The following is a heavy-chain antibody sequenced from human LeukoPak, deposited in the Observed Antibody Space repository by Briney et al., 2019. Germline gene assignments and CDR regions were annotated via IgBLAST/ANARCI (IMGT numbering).Heavy chain of an antibody. D-gene: IGHD6-19*01. V-gene: IGHV3-48*04. Sequence: GSLRLSCAASGFTFSSYSMNWVRQAPGKGLEWVSYISSSSSTIYYADSVKGRFTISRDNAKNSLYLQMNSLRAGDTAVYYCAKDIKAVAGAPFDYWGQGTLVTVSS. CDR2: ISSSSSTI. CDR3: AKDIKAVAGAPFDY. J-gene: IGHJ4*02. CDR1: GFTFSSYS.